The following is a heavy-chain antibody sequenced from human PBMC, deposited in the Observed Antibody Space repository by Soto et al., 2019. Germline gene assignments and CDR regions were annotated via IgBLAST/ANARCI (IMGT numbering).Heavy chain of an antibody. V-gene: IGHV1-69*02. CDR1: GGTFSSYT. Sequence: QVQLVQSGAEVKKPGSSVKVSCKASGGTFSSYTISWVRQAPGQGLEWMGRIIPILGIANYAQKFQDRVTMTADKXXSXAXXELSSLRSEDTAVYYCASLWCSSTSCFYYYYGMDGWGQGTTVTVSS. D-gene: IGHD2-2*01. J-gene: IGHJ6*02. CDR3: ASLWCSSTSCFYYYYGMDG. CDR2: IIPILGIA.